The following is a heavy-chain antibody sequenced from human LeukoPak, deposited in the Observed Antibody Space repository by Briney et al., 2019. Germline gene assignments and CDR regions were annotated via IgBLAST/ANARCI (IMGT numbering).Heavy chain of an antibody. V-gene: IGHV3-13*01. CDR1: GFTVSSNY. D-gene: IGHD3-10*01. CDR3: ARGPQYYYGSGSYSQEY. J-gene: IGHJ4*02. CDR2: IGTAGDT. Sequence: PGGSLRLSCAASGFTVSSNYMSWVRQATGKGLEWVSAIGTAGDTYYPGSVKGRFTISRENAKNSLYLQMNSLRAGDTAVYYCARGPQYYYGSGSYSQEYWGQGTLVTVSS.